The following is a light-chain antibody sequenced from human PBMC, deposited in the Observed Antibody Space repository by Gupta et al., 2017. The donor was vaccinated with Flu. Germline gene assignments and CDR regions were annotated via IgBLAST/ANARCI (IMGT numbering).Light chain of an antibody. CDR2: DAS. CDR1: QSVSSY. V-gene: IGKV3-11*01. Sequence: EIVLTQSPATLSLSPGERATLSCRASQSVSSYLAWYQQKPGQAPRLLIYDASNRATGIPARFSGSGSGTDFTLTISSLEPEDFAVYYCQQRSNWLHTFGQGTRLEMK. CDR3: QQRSNWLHT. J-gene: IGKJ2*01.